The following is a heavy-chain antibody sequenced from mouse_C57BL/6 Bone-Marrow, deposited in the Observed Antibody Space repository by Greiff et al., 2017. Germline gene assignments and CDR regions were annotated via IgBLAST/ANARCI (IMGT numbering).Heavy chain of an antibody. V-gene: IGHV5-17*01. CDR2: ISSGSSTI. D-gene: IGHD2-1*01. J-gene: IGHJ4*01. Sequence: EVQLMESGGGLVKPGGSLKLSCAASGFTFSDYGMHWVRQAPEKGLEWVAYISSGSSTIYYADTVKGRFTISRDNAKNPLFLQMTSLRSEDTAMYYCARTPLYPYSMDYWGQGTSVTVSS. CDR1: GFTFSDYG. CDR3: ARTPLYPYSMDY.